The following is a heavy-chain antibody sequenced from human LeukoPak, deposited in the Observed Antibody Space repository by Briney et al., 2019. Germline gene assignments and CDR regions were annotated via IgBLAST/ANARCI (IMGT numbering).Heavy chain of an antibody. D-gene: IGHD6-13*01. CDR3: ARYSSPFYYYYYYMDV. J-gene: IGHJ6*03. V-gene: IGHV4-59*11. CDR2: IYYSGST. Sequence: SETLSLTCTVSGGSISSHYWSWIRQPPGKGLEWIGYIYYSGSTNYNPSLKSRVTISVDTSKNQFSLKLSSATAADTAVYYCARYSSPFYYYYYYMDVWGKGTTVTVSS. CDR1: GGSISSHY.